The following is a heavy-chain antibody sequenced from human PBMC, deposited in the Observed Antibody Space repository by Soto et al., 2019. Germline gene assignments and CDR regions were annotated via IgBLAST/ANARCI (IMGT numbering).Heavy chain of an antibody. CDR1: GGSISTAGDY. J-gene: IGHJ3*02. CDR2: IYYSGST. Sequence: TCPFSGGSISTAGDYWIWIRQHPGKGLEWIGYIYYSGSTYYNPSLKSRVTISVDTSKNQFSLKLSSVTAADTAVYYCARILLLGYCSVGSCPGAFDIWGQGTMVTVSS. CDR3: ARILLLGYCSVGSCPGAFDI. V-gene: IGHV4-31*03. D-gene: IGHD2-15*01.